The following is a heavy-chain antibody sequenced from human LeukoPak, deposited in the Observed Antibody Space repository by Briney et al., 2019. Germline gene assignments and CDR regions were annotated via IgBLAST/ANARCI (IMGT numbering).Heavy chain of an antibody. CDR1: GGSIDGSTGH. J-gene: IGHJ4*02. V-gene: IGHV4-39*07. D-gene: IGHD2-2*01. CDR2: IFYRGSP. CDR3: ARGGGYCNTISCYFDF. Sequence: SETLSLTCTVSGGSIDGSTGHWGWIRQPPGKGLEWIGSIFYRGSPYYNPSLNSRVTISIGTSKSQFSLELTSVTAADTAVYYCARGGGYCNTISCYFDFWGQGTLVTVSS.